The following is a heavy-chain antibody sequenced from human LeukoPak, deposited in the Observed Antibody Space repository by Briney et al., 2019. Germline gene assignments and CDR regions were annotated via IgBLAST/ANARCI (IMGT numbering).Heavy chain of an antibody. V-gene: IGHV3-66*01. CDR3: TRGQSYCGADCYSD. CDR1: GFSVSNYY. J-gene: IGHJ4*02. Sequence: GGSLRLSCAASGFSVSNYYMSWVRQPPVKGLEWVSVMYTGGGRYYGDSVKGRFTISRDNSKNTVFLQMNSLRVEDTALYYCTRGQSYCGADCYSDWGQGTLVTVSS. CDR2: MYTGGGR. D-gene: IGHD2-21*02.